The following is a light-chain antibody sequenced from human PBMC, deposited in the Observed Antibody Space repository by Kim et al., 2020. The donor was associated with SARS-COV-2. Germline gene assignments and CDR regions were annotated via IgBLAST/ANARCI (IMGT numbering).Light chain of an antibody. Sequence: GQGVNLSGSGSSSKIGSNNVIWSHQLPGTAPKLLIVSYDQRPSGFPDRFSGSKSGTAASLAISGLQSEDEVDYYCDAWEDSINGGVFGGGTQLTVL. J-gene: IGLJ3*02. CDR3: DAWEDSINGGV. CDR2: SYD. CDR1: SSKIGSNN. V-gene: IGLV1-44*01.